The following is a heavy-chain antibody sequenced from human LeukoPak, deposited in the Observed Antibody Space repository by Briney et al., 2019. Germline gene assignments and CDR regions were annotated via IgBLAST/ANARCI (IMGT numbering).Heavy chain of an antibody. CDR1: GYSFTSYC. V-gene: IGHV5-51*01. Sequence: PGESLKISCKVSGYSFTSYCIGWVRQMPGKGLEWMGIIYPGDSGPTYSPSFQGQVTISLDKSINTAYLQWSSLQASDTAMYYCGMSGDRVPLQDDVVDVWGQGTMVTVST. J-gene: IGHJ3*01. CDR2: IYPGDSGP. D-gene: IGHD1-26*01. CDR3: GMSGDRVPLQDDVVDV.